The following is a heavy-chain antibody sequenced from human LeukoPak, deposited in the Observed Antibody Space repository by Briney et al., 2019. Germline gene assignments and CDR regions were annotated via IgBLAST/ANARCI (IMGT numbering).Heavy chain of an antibody. CDR3: ATERNWVFDY. Sequence: GGSLRLSCAASGFTFSSYAMSWVRQAPGKGLEWVPAITGSGGSTYYADSVKGRFTISRDNSKNTLYVQMNSLRAEDTAVYYCATERNWVFDYWGQGTLVTVSS. J-gene: IGHJ4*02. CDR1: GFTFSSYA. D-gene: IGHD7-27*01. V-gene: IGHV3-23*01. CDR2: ITGSGGST.